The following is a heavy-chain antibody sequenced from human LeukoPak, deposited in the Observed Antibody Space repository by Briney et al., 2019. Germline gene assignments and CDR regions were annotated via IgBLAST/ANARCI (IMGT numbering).Heavy chain of an antibody. V-gene: IGHV3-23*01. J-gene: IGHJ4*02. D-gene: IGHD6-6*01. CDR3: AKRVPYTSSSVYFDY. CDR1: GFPFSSYG. CDR2: ISDDGRST. Sequence: GGPLRHSCAASGFPFSSYGKSWLRQATGKGLEWVASISDDGRSTYYADSVKGRFTISKDNSKNTMYLQMNNLRAEDTAIYCCAKRVPYTSSSVYFDYWGQGTLVTVSS.